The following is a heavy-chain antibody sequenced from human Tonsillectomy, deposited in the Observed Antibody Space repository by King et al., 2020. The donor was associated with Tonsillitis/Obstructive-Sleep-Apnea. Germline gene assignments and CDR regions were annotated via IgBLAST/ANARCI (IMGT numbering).Heavy chain of an antibody. Sequence: VQLVESGGGVVQPGRSLRLSCAASGFTFSSYGMHWVRQAAGKGLEWVAVIWYDGSNKSYADSEEGRFTISSDNSKNTLYRQMNSLRAEDKAVYYCARDRIGYCSGGSCKGGDYWGQGTLVTVSS. V-gene: IGHV3-33*01. CDR2: IWYDGSNK. D-gene: IGHD2-15*01. J-gene: IGHJ4*02. CDR3: ARDRIGYCSGGSCKGGDY. CDR1: GFTFSSYG.